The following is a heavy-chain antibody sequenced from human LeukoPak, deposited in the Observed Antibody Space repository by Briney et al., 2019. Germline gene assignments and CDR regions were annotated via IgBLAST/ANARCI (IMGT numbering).Heavy chain of an antibody. CDR1: GDSVSSNSAA. CDR3: ARDRRSFSGWFDP. D-gene: IGHD2/OR15-2a*01. Sequence: SQTLSLTCAIPGDSVSSNSAAWNWIRQSPSRGLEWLGRTYYRSGWYNDYAVSVQGRISINPDTTKNQFSLQLNSVTPDDTAMYYCARDRRSFSGWFDPWGQGTLVTVSS. J-gene: IGHJ5*02. CDR2: TYYRSGWYN. V-gene: IGHV6-1*01.